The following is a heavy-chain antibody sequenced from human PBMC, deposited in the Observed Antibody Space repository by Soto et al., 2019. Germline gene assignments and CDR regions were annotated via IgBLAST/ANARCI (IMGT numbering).Heavy chain of an antibody. CDR2: MSYDGSNK. D-gene: IGHD6-19*01. CDR1: GFTFSSYA. CDR3: ARDKSPYSSVYHNTHSDY. Sequence: QVQLVESGGGVVQPGRSLRLSCAASGFTFSSYAMHWVRQAPGKWLEWVAVMSYDGSNKYYAESVKGRFTISRDNSNNPVSLQMNSLRAEDTALYYCARDKSPYSSVYHNTHSDYWGRGTLVTCSS. V-gene: IGHV3-30-3*01. J-gene: IGHJ4*02.